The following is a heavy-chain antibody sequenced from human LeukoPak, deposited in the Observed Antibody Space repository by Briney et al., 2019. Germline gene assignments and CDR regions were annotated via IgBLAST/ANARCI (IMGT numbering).Heavy chain of an antibody. Sequence: EPSETLSLTCTVSGGSISCSSYYWGRIRQPPRKGLEWIGSIYYSGSTYYNPSLKSRVTISVDTSKNQFSLKLSSVTAADTAVYYCASEKRAVAGTGWGQGTLVTVSS. CDR1: GGSISCSSYY. CDR2: IYYSGST. V-gene: IGHV4-39*07. D-gene: IGHD6-19*01. CDR3: ASEKRAVAGTG. J-gene: IGHJ4*02.